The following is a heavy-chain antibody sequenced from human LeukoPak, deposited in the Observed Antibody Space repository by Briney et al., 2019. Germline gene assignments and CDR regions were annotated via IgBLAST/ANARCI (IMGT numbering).Heavy chain of an antibody. J-gene: IGHJ5*02. Sequence: GGSLRLSCAASGFTFSSYWMHWVRQTPGKGLMWVSRIESDGSTIYADSVKDRFTISRDNGKNTVYLQMNSLRVDDAAMYYCARAVTYFYGSVTYDWFDPWGQGTLVTVSS. V-gene: IGHV3-74*01. CDR2: IESDGST. CDR3: ARAVTYFYGSVTYDWFDP. D-gene: IGHD3-10*01. CDR1: GFTFSSYW.